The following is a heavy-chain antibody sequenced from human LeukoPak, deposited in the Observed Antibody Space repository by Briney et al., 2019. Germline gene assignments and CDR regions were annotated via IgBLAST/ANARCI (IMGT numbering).Heavy chain of an antibody. CDR3: ARASSAYDSALNYYYGMDV. CDR2: ISSISSHI. V-gene: IGHV3-21*06. Sequence: GGSLRLSCAASGFTFDNYNMNWVRQAPGKGLVWVSSISSISSHIYYVDSVKGRFSISRDNAKNSVYLQMNSLRVEDTALYYCARASSAYDSALNYYYGMDVWGKGTTVTDSS. D-gene: IGHD5-12*01. J-gene: IGHJ6*04. CDR1: GFTFDNYN.